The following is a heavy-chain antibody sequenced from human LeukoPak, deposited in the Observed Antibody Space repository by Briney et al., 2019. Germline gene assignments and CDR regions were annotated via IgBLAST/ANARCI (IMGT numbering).Heavy chain of an antibody. CDR2: ISSSGSTI. D-gene: IGHD5-12*01. CDR3: ARGGWIGDAFDI. CDR1: GFTFSSYE. J-gene: IGHJ3*02. V-gene: IGHV3-48*03. Sequence: GGSLRLSCAASGFTFSSYEMNWVRQAPGKGLEWVSYISSSGSTIYYADSVKGRFTISRDNAKNSLYLQVNSLRAEDTAVYYCARGGWIGDAFDIWGQGTMVTVSS.